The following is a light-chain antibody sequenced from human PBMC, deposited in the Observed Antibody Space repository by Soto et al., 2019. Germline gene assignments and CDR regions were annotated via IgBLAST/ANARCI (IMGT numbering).Light chain of an antibody. CDR2: DVT. J-gene: IGLJ1*01. CDR1: SRDVGAYNY. Sequence: QSALTQPASVSGSPGQSITISCTGTSRDVGAYNYVSWYQQHPGKAPKLMVYDVTNRPSGVSDRFSGSKSGNTASLTISGLQAEDEADYCCSSHSNITPHVFGTGTKLTVL. CDR3: SSHSNITPHV. V-gene: IGLV2-14*01.